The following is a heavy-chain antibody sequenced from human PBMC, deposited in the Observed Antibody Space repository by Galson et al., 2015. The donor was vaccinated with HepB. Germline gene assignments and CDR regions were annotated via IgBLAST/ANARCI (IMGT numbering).Heavy chain of an antibody. CDR2: IYSGGST. J-gene: IGHJ4*02. D-gene: IGHD4-11*01. CDR3: ASRHSNYGQTFDY. V-gene: IGHV3-53*01. CDR1: GFTVSSNY. Sequence: SLRLSCAASGFTVSSNYMSWVRQAPGKGLEWVSVIYSGGSTYYADSVKGRFTISRDNSKNTLYLQMNSLRAEDTAVYYCASRHSNYGQTFDYWGQGTLVTVSS.